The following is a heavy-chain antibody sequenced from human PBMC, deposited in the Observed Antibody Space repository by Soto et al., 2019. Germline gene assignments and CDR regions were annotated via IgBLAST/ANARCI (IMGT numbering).Heavy chain of an antibody. J-gene: IGHJ1*01. CDR1: GGSISSGGYY. D-gene: IGHD3-22*01. Sequence: QVQLQESGPGLVKPSQTLSLTCTVSGGSISSGGYYWSWIRQHPGKGLEWIGYIYYSGSTYYNPSLKSRVTISVDTSKNQSSLKLSSVTAAGTAVYYCAIYDSSGSRGFQHWGQGTLVTVSS. V-gene: IGHV4-31*03. CDR2: IYYSGST. CDR3: AIYDSSGSRGFQH.